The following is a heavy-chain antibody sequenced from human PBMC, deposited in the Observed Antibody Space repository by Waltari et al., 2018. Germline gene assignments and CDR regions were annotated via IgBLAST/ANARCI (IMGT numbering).Heavy chain of an antibody. CDR3: ARDNNGYDRYFDY. Sequence: EVQLVESGGGLVQPGGSLRLSCAASGFTFSSYEMNWVRQAPGKGLEWVSYIGSSGSTIYYADSVKGRVTISRDNAKNSLYLQMHSLRADDTAVYYCARDNNGYDRYFDYWGQGTLVTVSS. J-gene: IGHJ4*02. CDR2: IGSSGSTI. D-gene: IGHD5-12*01. CDR1: GFTFSSYE. V-gene: IGHV3-48*03.